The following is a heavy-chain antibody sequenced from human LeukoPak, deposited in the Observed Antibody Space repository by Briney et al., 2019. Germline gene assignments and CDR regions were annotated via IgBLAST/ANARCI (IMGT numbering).Heavy chain of an antibody. D-gene: IGHD3-3*01. CDR3: ARGNDFWSGYLHY. Sequence: SETLSLTCTVSGGSISSYYWSWIRQPPGKGLEWIGYIYYSGSTNYNPSLKSRVTISVDTSKNQFSLKLSSVTAADTAVYYCARGNDFWSGYLHYWGQGTLVTVSS. CDR2: IYYSGST. V-gene: IGHV4-59*01. J-gene: IGHJ4*02. CDR1: GGSISSYY.